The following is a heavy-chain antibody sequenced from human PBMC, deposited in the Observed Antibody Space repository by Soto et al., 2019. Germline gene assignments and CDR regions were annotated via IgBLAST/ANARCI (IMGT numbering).Heavy chain of an antibody. Sequence: QITLKESGPTLVKPTQTLTLTCSFSGSSLSNNGVGVDWIRKPPGKAMEWLTLIYWDDDRRYNPSLKSRLTINQDTSKNQVVLTITNIAPVDTATYYCEHRPSTAPEYFDYWGHGTLVTVSA. J-gene: IGHJ4*01. CDR1: GSSLSNNGVG. V-gene: IGHV2-5*02. CDR3: EHRPSTAPEYFDY. CDR2: IYWDDDR.